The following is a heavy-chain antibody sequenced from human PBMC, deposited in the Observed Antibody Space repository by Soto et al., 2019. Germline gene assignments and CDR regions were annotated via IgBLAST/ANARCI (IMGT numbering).Heavy chain of an antibody. V-gene: IGHV3-21*01. CDR1: GFTFSSYS. CDR3: ARGADCSGGSCYSRARNDAFDI. CDR2: ISSSSSYI. J-gene: IGHJ3*02. Sequence: GGSLRLSCAASGFTFSSYSMNWVRQAPGKGLEWVSSISSSSSYIYYADSVKGRFTISRDNAKNSLYLQMNSLRAEDTAVYYCARGADCSGGSCYSRARNDAFDIWGQGTMVTVSS. D-gene: IGHD2-15*01.